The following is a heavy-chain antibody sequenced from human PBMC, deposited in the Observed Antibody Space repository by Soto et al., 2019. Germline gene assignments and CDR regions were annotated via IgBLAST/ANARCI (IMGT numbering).Heavy chain of an antibody. D-gene: IGHD3-22*01. CDR2: ISSSGSTI. J-gene: IGHJ4*02. V-gene: IGHV3-48*03. CDR3: ARDRDQYDSSGYRDY. CDR1: GFTFSSYE. Sequence: PGGSLRLSCAASGFTFSSYEMNWVRQAPGKGLEWVSYISSSGSTIYYADSVKGRFTISRDNAKNSLYLQMNSLRAEDTAVYYSARDRDQYDSSGYRDYWGQGTLVTVSS.